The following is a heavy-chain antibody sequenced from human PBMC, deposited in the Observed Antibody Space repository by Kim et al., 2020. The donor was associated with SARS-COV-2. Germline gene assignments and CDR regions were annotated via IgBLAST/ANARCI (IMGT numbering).Heavy chain of an antibody. CDR3: ARVRTGLPAAGGYYGMDV. D-gene: IGHD2-2*01. V-gene: IGHV3-30*07. J-gene: IGHJ6*02. Sequence: KGRITISRDNSKNTLYLQMNSLRAEDTAVYYCARVRTGLPAAGGYYGMDVWGQGTTVTVSS.